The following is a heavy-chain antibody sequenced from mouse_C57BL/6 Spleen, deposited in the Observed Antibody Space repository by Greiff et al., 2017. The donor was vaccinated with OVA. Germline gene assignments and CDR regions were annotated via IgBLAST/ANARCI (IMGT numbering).Heavy chain of an antibody. V-gene: IGHV5-4*01. J-gene: IGHJ2*01. CDR2: ISDGGGYT. CDR1: GFTFSSYA. Sequence: EVHLVESGGGLVKPGGSLKLSCAASGFTFSSYAMSWVRQTPEKRLEWVATISDGGGYTYYPDNVKGRFTISRDNAKNNLYLQMSHLKSEDTAMYDCARDKGDGSYYFDYWGQGTTLTVSS. CDR3: ARDKGDGSYYFDY. D-gene: IGHD2-3*01.